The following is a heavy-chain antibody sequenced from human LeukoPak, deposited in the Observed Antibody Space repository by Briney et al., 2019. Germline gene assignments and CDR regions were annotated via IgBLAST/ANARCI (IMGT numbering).Heavy chain of an antibody. Sequence: PGGSLRLSCAASGFTFSSYAMSWVRQAPGKGLEWVSAISGSGGGTYYADSVKGRFTISRDNSKNTLYLQMNSLRAEDTAVYYCAKYYGSGSFSSQSDYWGQGTLVTVSS. J-gene: IGHJ4*02. CDR3: AKYYGSGSFSSQSDY. V-gene: IGHV3-23*01. CDR2: ISGSGGGT. D-gene: IGHD3-10*01. CDR1: GFTFSSYA.